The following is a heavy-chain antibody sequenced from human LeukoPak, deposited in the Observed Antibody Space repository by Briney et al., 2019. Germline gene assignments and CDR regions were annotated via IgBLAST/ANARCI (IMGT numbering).Heavy chain of an antibody. J-gene: IGHJ6*03. D-gene: IGHD5-18*01. V-gene: IGHV4-34*01. CDR3: ARGQGGYSYGYGFYYYYIDV. CDR2: INHSGST. Sequence: PSETLSLTCAVYGGSFSGYYWSWIRQPPGKGLEWIGAINHSGSTNYNPSLKSRVTISVDTSTNQFSLQLISVTAADTAVYYCARGQGGYSYGYGFYYYYIDVWGKGTTVTVSS. CDR1: GGSFSGYY.